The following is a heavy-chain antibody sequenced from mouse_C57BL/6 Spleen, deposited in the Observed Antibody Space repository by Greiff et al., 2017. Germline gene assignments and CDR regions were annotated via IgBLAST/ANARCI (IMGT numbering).Heavy chain of an antibody. V-gene: IGHV1-39*01. CDR1: GYSFTDYN. CDR3: ARYYYGSSGYFDV. CDR2: INPNYGTT. Sequence: VQLQQSGPELVKPGASVKISCKASGYSFTDYNMNWVKQSNGKSLEWIGVINPNYGTTSYNQKFKGKATLTADKSSSTAYMQLSSLTYEDSAVYYCARYYYGSSGYFDVWGTGTTVTVSS. D-gene: IGHD1-1*01. J-gene: IGHJ1*03.